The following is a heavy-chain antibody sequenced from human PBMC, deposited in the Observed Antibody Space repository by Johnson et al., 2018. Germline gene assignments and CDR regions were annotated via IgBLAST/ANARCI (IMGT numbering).Heavy chain of an antibody. D-gene: IGHD6-19*01. CDR2: ISSDGSNK. J-gene: IGHJ6*02. CDR3: AREQAVAGTHPYYYYYGMDV. V-gene: IGHV3-30*03. Sequence: QVQLVESGGGLVKPGGSXRLSCAASGFTFSSYSMNWVRQAPGKGLEWVAVISSDGSNKYYADSVKGRFTISRDNSKNTLYLQMNSLRAEDTAVYYCAREQAVAGTHPYYYYYGMDVWGQGTTVTVSS. CDR1: GFTFSSYS.